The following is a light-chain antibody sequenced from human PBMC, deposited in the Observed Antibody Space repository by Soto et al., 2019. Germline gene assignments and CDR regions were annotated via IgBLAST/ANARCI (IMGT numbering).Light chain of an antibody. J-gene: IGKJ3*01. Sequence: DIQMTQSPSSLSASVGDSVTITCRASQSINTYLNWYQQKPGKAPKLLIFAGSTLQSGVPSMFNGSGSGTHVTLAISSRQPEDFATYYCKQSFSTLFTFGPGTKVDIK. V-gene: IGKV1-39*01. CDR3: KQSFSTLFT. CDR1: QSINTY. CDR2: AGS.